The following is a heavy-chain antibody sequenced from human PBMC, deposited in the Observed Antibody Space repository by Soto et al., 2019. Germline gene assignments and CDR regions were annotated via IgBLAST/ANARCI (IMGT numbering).Heavy chain of an antibody. V-gene: IGHV3-23*01. Sequence: GGSLRLSCAASGFTFSSYAMSWVRQAPGKGLEWVSAISGSGGSTYYADSVKGRFTISRDNSKNTLYQQMNSLRAEDTAVYYCARREGYCSGGSCYGDYYYYMDVWGKGTTVTVSS. CDR2: ISGSGGST. CDR1: GFTFSSYA. CDR3: ARREGYCSGGSCYGDYYYYMDV. D-gene: IGHD2-15*01. J-gene: IGHJ6*03.